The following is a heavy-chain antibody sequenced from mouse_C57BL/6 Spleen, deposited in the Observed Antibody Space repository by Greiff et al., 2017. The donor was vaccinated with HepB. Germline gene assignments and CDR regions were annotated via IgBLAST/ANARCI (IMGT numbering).Heavy chain of an antibody. Sequence: VQRVESGAELVRPGASVTLSCKASGYTFTDYEMHWVKQTPVHGLEWIGAIDPETGGTAYNQKFKGKAILTADKSSSTAYMELRSLTSEDSAVYYCKGSSYGYFDVWGTGTTVTVSS. V-gene: IGHV1-15*01. CDR3: KGSSYGYFDV. D-gene: IGHD1-1*01. CDR1: GYTFTDYE. CDR2: IDPETGGT. J-gene: IGHJ1*03.